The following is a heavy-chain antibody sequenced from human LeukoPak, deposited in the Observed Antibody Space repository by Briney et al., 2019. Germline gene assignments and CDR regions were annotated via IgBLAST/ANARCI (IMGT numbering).Heavy chain of an antibody. Sequence: GASVEVSCKVSGYTLTELSMHWVRQAPGKGLEWMGGFDPEDGETIYAQKFQGRVTMTEDTSTDTAYMELSSLRSEDTAVHYCATRFHYYDSSGYSNGGNWFDPWGQGTLVTVSS. V-gene: IGHV1-24*01. D-gene: IGHD3-22*01. CDR3: ATRFHYYDSSGYSNGGNWFDP. J-gene: IGHJ5*02. CDR1: GYTLTELS. CDR2: FDPEDGET.